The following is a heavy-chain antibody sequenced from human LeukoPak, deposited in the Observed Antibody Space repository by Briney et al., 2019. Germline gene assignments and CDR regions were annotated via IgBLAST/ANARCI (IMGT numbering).Heavy chain of an antibody. J-gene: IGHJ5*02. CDR3: ARRLTQYDCFDP. V-gene: IGHV6-1*01. CDR2: TYYRSTWYN. D-gene: IGHD2-2*01. CDR1: GDSVSSNSVT. Sequence: SQTLSLTRAISGDSVSSNSVTWNWIKQSPSRGLEWLGRTYYRSTWYNDYAVSVRGRITVNPDTSKNQFSLHLNSVTPEDTAVYYCARRLTQYDCFDPWGQGILVTVSS.